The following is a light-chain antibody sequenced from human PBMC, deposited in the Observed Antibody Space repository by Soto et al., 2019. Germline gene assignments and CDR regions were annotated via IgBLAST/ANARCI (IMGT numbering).Light chain of an antibody. CDR1: QSVSDN. CDR2: GAS. J-gene: IGKJ2*01. V-gene: IGKV3-15*01. CDR3: QQSNKWPYT. Sequence: EVVMTQSPATLSVSPGERVTLSCRASQSVSDNLAWYQQKPGQAPRLLIYGASTRATTIPARFSGSGSGTEFTLTISGLQSEDFAVYYCQQSNKWPYTFGQGTKLDIK.